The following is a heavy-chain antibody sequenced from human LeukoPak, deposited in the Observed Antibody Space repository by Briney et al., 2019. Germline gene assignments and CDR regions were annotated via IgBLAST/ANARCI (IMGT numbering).Heavy chain of an antibody. CDR2: IKHDGSEK. CDR1: GFTFSSYW. D-gene: IGHD3-3*01. V-gene: IGHV3-7*01. CDR3: ARAPREWLLGYYFDY. J-gene: IGHJ4*02. Sequence: PGGSLRLSCAASGFTFSSYWMSWVRQAPGKGLEWVANIKHDGSEKYYVDSVKGRFAISRDNAKNSLYLQMNSLGAEDTAVYYCARAPREWLLGYYFDYWGQGTLVTVSS.